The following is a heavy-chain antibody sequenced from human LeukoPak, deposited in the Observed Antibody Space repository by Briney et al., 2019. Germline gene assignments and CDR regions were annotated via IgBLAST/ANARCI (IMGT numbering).Heavy chain of an antibody. CDR2: IYTSGST. J-gene: IGHJ4*02. V-gene: IGHV3-53*01. CDR3: ARGHDTSGYILGY. Sequence: PGGSLRLSCAASGFAVSNNYLSWVRQAPGKGLEWVSVIYTSGSTFYADSVKGRFTISRDNSKNTLYLQMNNLRAEDTAVYYCARGHDTSGYILGYWGQGTLVTVSS. CDR1: GFAVSNNY. D-gene: IGHD3-22*01.